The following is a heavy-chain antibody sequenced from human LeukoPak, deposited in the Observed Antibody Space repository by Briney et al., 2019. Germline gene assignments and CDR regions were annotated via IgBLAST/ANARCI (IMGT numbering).Heavy chain of an antibody. J-gene: IGHJ4*02. CDR2: IYSSGNT. CDR1: GDSISTYY. CDR3: ARLRWQLVGPYFDY. Sequence: MPSETLSLTCSFSGDSISTYYWSWIRQSPGKGLGWIGHIYSSGNTDYNSSLKSRVTISVDTSKSQFSLRLSSVTATDTAVYYCARLRWQLVGPYFDYWGQGILVTVSS. D-gene: IGHD1-26*01. V-gene: IGHV4-59*01.